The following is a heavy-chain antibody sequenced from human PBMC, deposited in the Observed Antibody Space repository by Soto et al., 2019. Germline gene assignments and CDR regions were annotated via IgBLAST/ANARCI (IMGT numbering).Heavy chain of an antibody. CDR3: AKFDIVVVVAAKVGGMDV. CDR1: GFTLSSYA. J-gene: IGHJ6*02. CDR2: ISGSGGST. D-gene: IGHD2-15*01. Sequence: LRLSCAASGFTLSSYAMSWVRQAPGKGLEWVSAISGSGGSTYYADSVKGRFTISRDNSKNTLYLQMNSLRAEDTAVYYCAKFDIVVVVAAKVGGMDVWGQGTTVTVSS. V-gene: IGHV3-23*01.